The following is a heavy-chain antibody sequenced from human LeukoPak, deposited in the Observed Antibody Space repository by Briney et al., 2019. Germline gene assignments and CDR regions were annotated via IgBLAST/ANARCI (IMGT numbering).Heavy chain of an antibody. J-gene: IGHJ4*02. D-gene: IGHD6-13*01. V-gene: IGHV3-23*01. CDR3: AKDHVGTWSALDY. Sequence: GGSLRLSCATSGFIFSNYAVNWVRQAPGKGLEWVSIISGSGDTTYYADSVKGRFILSRDNSRNTLSLEMNSLRAEDTAVYYCAKDHVGTWSALDYWGQGTLVTVSS. CDR2: ISGSGDTT. CDR1: GFIFSNYA.